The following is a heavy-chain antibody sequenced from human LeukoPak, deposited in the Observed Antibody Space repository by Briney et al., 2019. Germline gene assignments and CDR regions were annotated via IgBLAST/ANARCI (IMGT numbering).Heavy chain of an antibody. V-gene: IGHV1-2*04. CDR3: ARVRVRGVIANWFDP. CDR1: GYTFTGYY. J-gene: IGHJ5*02. Sequence: GASVTVSCKASGYTFTGYYMHWVRQAPGQGLEWMGWINPNSGGTNYAQKFQGWVTMTRDTSISTAYMELSRLRSDDTAVYYCARVRVRGVIANWFDPWGQGTLVTVSS. D-gene: IGHD3-10*01. CDR2: INPNSGGT.